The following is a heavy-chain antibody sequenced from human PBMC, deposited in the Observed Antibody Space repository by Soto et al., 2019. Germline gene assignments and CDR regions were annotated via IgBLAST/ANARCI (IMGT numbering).Heavy chain of an antibody. D-gene: IGHD2-21*01. CDR1: GYSISSGYY. J-gene: IGHJ4*02. CDR2: IYHSGST. Sequence: SETLSLTCAVSGYSISSGYYWGWIRQPPGKGLEWIGSIYHSGSTYYNPSLKSRVTISVDTSKNQFSLKLSSVTAADTAVYYCARQRTTVVSQAYVVHWGQGALVTVSS. CDR3: ARQRTTVVSQAYVVH. V-gene: IGHV4-38-2*01.